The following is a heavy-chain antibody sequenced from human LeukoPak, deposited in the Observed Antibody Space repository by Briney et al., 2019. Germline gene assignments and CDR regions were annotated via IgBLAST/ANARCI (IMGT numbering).Heavy chain of an antibody. CDR2: INAGNGNT. CDR3: ARGGHCSSTSCYHYYFDY. J-gene: IGHJ4*02. Sequence: ASVKVSCKASGYTFTSYAMHWERQAPGQRLEWMGWINAGNGNTKYSQKFQGRVTITRDTSASTAYMELSSLRSEDTAVYYCARGGHCSSTSCYHYYFDYWGQGTLVTVSS. D-gene: IGHD2-2*01. CDR1: GYTFTSYA. V-gene: IGHV1-3*01.